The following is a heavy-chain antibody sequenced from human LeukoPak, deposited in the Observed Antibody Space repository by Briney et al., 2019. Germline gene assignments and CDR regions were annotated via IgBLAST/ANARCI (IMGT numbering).Heavy chain of an antibody. D-gene: IGHD3-22*01. J-gene: IGHJ3*02. CDR3: ARLTLSYYDSSDAFDI. CDR1: GFTFSSYW. CDR2: IYYSGST. V-gene: IGHV4-39*01. Sequence: GSLRLSCAASGFTFSSYWMSWIRQPPGKGLEWIGSIYYSGSTYYNPSLKSRVTISVDTSKNQFSLKLSSVTAADTAVYYCARLTLSYYDSSDAFDIWGQGTMVTVSS.